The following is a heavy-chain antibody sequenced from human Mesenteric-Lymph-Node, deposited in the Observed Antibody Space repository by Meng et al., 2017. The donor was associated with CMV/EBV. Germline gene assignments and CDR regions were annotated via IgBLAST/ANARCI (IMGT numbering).Heavy chain of an antibody. J-gene: IGHJ1*01. CDR1: GNRFTNSW. Sequence: GESLKISCEVSGNRFTNSWIAWVRQMPGKGLEWMGIILPGDSYVKYSPSFQGQVAISADTSINTAYLQWDSLETSDTAIYYCAKSRGDNVGYLYFNLWGQGTLVTVSS. V-gene: IGHV5-51*01. D-gene: IGHD3-22*01. CDR3: AKSRGDNVGYLYFNL. CDR2: ILPGDSYV.